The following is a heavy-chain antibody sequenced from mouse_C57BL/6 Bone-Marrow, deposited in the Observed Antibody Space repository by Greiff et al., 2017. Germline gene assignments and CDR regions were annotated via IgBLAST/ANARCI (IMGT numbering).Heavy chain of an antibody. CDR1: GFNIKDSY. Sequence: EVQLQQSGAELVKPGASVKLSCTASGFNIKDSYMHWVKQRPEQGLEWIGRIDPEDGETKSAPNFQGKATITADTSSNTAYLQLSGLTSEDTAGYYGARDYGSSYNFDDWGQGTARPVS. CDR2: IDPEDGET. J-gene: IGHJ2*01. D-gene: IGHD1-1*01. V-gene: IGHV14-2*01. CDR3: ARDYGSSYNFDD.